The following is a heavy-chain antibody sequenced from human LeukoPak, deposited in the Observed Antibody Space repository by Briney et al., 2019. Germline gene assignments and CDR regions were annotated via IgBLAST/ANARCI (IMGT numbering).Heavy chain of an antibody. V-gene: IGHV3-30*18. Sequence: GGSLRLSCAASGFFFTSYGMQWVRQAQGRGLEWVGLISFVGSNKYYADSVTGRFTISRDNANNTLYLQMNSLRSEDTAVYYCAKESSEYIYVYCNYWGQGTLVTVSS. J-gene: IGHJ4*02. CDR3: AKESSEYIYVYCNY. D-gene: IGHD5-18*01. CDR1: GFFFTSYG. CDR2: ISFVGSNK.